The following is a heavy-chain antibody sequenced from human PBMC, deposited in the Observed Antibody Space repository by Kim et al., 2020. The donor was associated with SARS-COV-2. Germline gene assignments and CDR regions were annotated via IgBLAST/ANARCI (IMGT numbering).Heavy chain of an antibody. CDR1: GFTFSSYE. CDR3: ARGFPVTVAGVWIQLWSAGGDY. CDR2: ISSSGSTI. D-gene: IGHD5-18*01. V-gene: IGHV3-48*03. Sequence: GGSLRLSCAASGFTFSSYEMNWVRQAPGKGLEWVSYISSSGSTIYYADSVKGRFTISRDNAKNSLYLQMNSLRAEDTAVYYCARGFPVTVAGVWIQLWSAGGDYWGQGTLVTVSS. J-gene: IGHJ4*02.